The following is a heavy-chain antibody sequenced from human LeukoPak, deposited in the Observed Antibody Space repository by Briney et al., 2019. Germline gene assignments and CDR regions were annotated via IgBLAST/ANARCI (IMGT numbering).Heavy chain of an antibody. CDR3: ARGPMGNYFHY. CDR1: GFSVSSNY. J-gene: IGHJ4*02. D-gene: IGHD3-10*01. V-gene: IGHV3-53*01. Sequence: GGSLRLSCAASGFSVSSNYMSWVRQAPGKGLEWVPVIYSGGTTYYADSVKGRFTISRDNSKNTLYLQMNSLRAEDTAVYYCARGPMGNYFHYWGQGTLVTVSS. CDR2: IYSGGTT.